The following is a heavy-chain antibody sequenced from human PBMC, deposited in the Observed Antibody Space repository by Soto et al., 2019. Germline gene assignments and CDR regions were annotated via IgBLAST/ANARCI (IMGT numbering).Heavy chain of an antibody. CDR1: GFTFSSYG. CDR2: ISYDGSNK. D-gene: IGHD1-26*01. Sequence: QVQLVESGGGVVQPGRSLRLSCAASGFTFSSYGMHWVRQAPGKGLEWVAVISYDGSNKYYADSVKGRFTISRDNSKNTLYLQMNSLRAEDTAVYYCAKDLGWSYGYYYYGMDVWGQGTTVTVSS. J-gene: IGHJ6*02. V-gene: IGHV3-30*18. CDR3: AKDLGWSYGYYYYGMDV.